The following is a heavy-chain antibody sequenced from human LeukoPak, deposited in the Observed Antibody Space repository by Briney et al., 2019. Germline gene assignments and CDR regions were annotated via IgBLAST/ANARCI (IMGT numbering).Heavy chain of an antibody. CDR2: IYPGDSDT. CDR1: GYIFTNNW. Sequence: GESLKISCKGSGYIFTNNWIGWVRQMPGKGLEWMGIIYPGDSDTRYSPSFEGQVTISVDKSISTVYLQWSSLKASDTAMYYCARQTRDGSGSRGYSFDFWGQGTLVTVSS. J-gene: IGHJ4*02. V-gene: IGHV5-51*01. D-gene: IGHD3-10*01. CDR3: ARQTRDGSGSRGYSFDF.